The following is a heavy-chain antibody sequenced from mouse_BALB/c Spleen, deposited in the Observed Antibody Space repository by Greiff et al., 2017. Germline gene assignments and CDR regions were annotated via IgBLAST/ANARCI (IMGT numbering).Heavy chain of an antibody. CDR3: ARGPIYDGYYYAMDY. Sequence: VQLKESGPGLVKPSQSLSLTCTVTGYSITSDYAWNWIRQFPGNKLEWMGYISYSGSTSYNPSLKSRISITRDTSKNQFFLQLNSVTTEDTATYYCARGPIYDGYYYAMDYWGQGTSVTVSS. CDR2: ISYSGST. D-gene: IGHD2-3*01. V-gene: IGHV3-2*02. J-gene: IGHJ4*01. CDR1: GYSITSDYA.